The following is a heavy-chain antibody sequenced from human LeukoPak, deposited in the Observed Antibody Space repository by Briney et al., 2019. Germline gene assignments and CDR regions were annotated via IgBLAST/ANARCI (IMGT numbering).Heavy chain of an antibody. Sequence: GGSLRLSCAASGFTFSGCGMSWVRQAPGKGLEWVSAISGSGGSTYYADSVKGRFTISRDNSKNTLYLQMNSLRAEDTAVYYCANHYDYGDYVGLEYWGQGTLVTVSS. V-gene: IGHV3-23*01. CDR1: GFTFSGCG. D-gene: IGHD4-17*01. CDR3: ANHYDYGDYVGLEY. CDR2: ISGSGGST. J-gene: IGHJ4*02.